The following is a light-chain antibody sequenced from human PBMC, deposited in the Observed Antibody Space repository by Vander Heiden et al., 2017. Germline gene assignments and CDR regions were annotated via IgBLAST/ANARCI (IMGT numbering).Light chain of an antibody. CDR1: HGISSF. J-gene: IGKJ5*01. CDR2: SAS. V-gene: IGKV1-9*01. CDR3: HQRNNYPIT. Sequence: DIQLTQSPSFLSASLGDRVTITCRASHGISSFLACYQQKPGKAPNLLIYSASTLQSGGPSRCSGRGSGTEFALTISSLQPEDFATYYCHQRNNYPITFGQGTRLEIK.